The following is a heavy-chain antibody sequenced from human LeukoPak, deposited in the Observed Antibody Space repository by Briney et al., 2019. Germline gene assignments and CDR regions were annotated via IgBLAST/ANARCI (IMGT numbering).Heavy chain of an antibody. J-gene: IGHJ5*02. CDR3: ARGASVDWFDP. CDR2: IKPSGGST. Sequence: ASVKVSCKASGHTFTIYYMHWVRQAPGQGLEWMGMIKPSGGSTSYAQKFQGRVTMTRDTSTSTVYMELSSLRSEDTAVYYCARGASVDWFDPWGQGTLVTVSS. CDR1: GHTFTIYY. V-gene: IGHV1-46*01.